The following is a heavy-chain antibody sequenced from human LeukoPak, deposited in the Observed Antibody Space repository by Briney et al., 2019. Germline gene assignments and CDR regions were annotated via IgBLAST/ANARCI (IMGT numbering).Heavy chain of an antibody. D-gene: IGHD3-3*01. J-gene: IGHJ4*02. Sequence: GGSLTLSCEDSGFTFRSYEMNWVRQAPGKGLEWIAYLSSSGSAFSYADSVKGRFTIARDNAKNSVYLETNSLRADDTAVYYCARSARLMKGVVEVTALDDWGQGTLVTVSS. CDR1: GFTFRSYE. CDR3: ARSARLMKGVVEVTALDD. CDR2: LSSSGSAF. V-gene: IGHV3-48*03.